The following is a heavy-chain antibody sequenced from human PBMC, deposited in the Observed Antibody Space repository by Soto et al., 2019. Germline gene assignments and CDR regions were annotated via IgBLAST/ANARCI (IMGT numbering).Heavy chain of an antibody. CDR3: ARGHYDFWSGYFATIDY. V-gene: IGHV4-59*08. D-gene: IGHD3-3*01. Sequence: SETLSLTCPVSGGSISSYYWSLIRQPTGKGLEWIGYMHNSGSTKYNPSLKSRVTISADTSKNQFSLKLSSVTAADSAVYYCARGHYDFWSGYFATIDYWGQGTLVTVSS. CDR2: MHNSGST. CDR1: GGSISSYY. J-gene: IGHJ4*02.